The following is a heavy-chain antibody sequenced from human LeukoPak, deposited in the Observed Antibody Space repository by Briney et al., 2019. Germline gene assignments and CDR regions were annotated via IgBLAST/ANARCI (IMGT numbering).Heavy chain of an antibody. V-gene: IGHV1-69*05. CDR1: GGTFSSYA. CDR2: IIPIFGTA. Sequence: SVKVSCKASGGTFSSYAISWVRQAPGQGLEWMGGIIPIFGTANYAQKFQGRVTITTDESTSTAYMELSSLRSEDTAVYYCARGRFLAAAGNVHWFDPWGQGTLVTVSS. CDR3: ARGRFLAAAGNVHWFDP. J-gene: IGHJ5*02. D-gene: IGHD6-13*01.